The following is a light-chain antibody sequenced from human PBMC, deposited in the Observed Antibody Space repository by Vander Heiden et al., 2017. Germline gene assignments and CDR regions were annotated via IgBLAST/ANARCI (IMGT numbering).Light chain of an antibody. J-gene: IGKJ4*01. V-gene: IGKV1-5*01. Sequence: DIQMTQSPSTLSASVGDRVTITCRASQSISNWLAWYQQKPGKTPKLLIFDAARLQSGVPSRFSGSGSGTECTLTISSLQPEDFATYYCQQYNSSPFFGGGTKVEIK. CDR3: QQYNSSPF. CDR2: DAA. CDR1: QSISNW.